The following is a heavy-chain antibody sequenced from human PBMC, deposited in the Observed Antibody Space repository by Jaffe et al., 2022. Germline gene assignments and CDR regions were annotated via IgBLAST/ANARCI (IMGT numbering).Heavy chain of an antibody. V-gene: IGHV3-7*01. CDR2: IKQDGSEK. CDR3: AREPYWVWSGYLFDY. D-gene: IGHD3-3*01. Sequence: EVQLVESGGGLVQPGGSLRLSCAASGFTFSSYWMSWVRQAPGKGLEWVANIKQDGSEKYYVDSVKGRFTISRDNAKNSLYLQMNSLRAEDTAVYYCAREPYWVWSGYLFDYWGQGTLVTVSS. CDR1: GFTFSSYW. J-gene: IGHJ4*02.